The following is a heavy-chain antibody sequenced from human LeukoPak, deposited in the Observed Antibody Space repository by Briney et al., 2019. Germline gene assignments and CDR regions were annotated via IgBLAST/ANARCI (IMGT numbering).Heavy chain of an antibody. CDR1: GFTFSSDW. V-gene: IGHV3-74*01. CDR3: ARDLRSAADY. Sequence: GGSLRLSCAVSGFTFSSDWMHWVRQAPGKGLVWVSRINTDGSGSGTSYADSVKGRFTISRDNAKNTLYLQMNSLRVEDTAVYYCARDLRSAADYWGQGTLVTVSS. CDR2: INTDGSGSGT. J-gene: IGHJ4*02.